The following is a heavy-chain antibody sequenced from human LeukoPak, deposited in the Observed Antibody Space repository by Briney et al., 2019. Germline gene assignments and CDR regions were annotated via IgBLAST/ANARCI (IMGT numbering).Heavy chain of an antibody. CDR1: GFTFDDYA. CDR2: ISWNSGSI. J-gene: IGHJ3*02. Sequence: GGSLRLSCAASGFTFDDYAMHWVRQAPGKGLEWVSGISWNSGSIGYADSVKGRFTISRDNAKNSLYLQMNSLRAEDTAVYYCAREGDDSDAFDIWGQGTMVTVSS. V-gene: IGHV3-9*01. D-gene: IGHD3-10*01. CDR3: AREGDDSDAFDI.